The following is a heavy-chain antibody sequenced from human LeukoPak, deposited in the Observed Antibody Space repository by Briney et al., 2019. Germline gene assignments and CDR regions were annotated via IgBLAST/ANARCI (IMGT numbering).Heavy chain of an antibody. V-gene: IGHV1-18*01. D-gene: IGHD5-12*01. J-gene: IGHJ4*02. Sequence: ASVKVSCKASGYTFTSYGISWVRQAPGQGLEWMGWISAYNGNTNYAQKLQGRVTMTTDTSTSTAYMELRSLRSDDTAVYYCARGFSGYDLPDLIYFDYWGQGTLVTVSS. CDR2: ISAYNGNT. CDR1: GYTFTSYG. CDR3: ARGFSGYDLPDLIYFDY.